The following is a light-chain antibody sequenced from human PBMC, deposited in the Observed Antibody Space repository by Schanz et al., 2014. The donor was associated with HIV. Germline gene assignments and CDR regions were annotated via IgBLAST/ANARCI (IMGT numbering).Light chain of an antibody. CDR1: QSVSRN. V-gene: IGKV3-20*01. Sequence: EVVMTQSPAMLYVAPGERATLSCRASQSVSRNLAWYQQKPNQAPRLLMYGASNRATGIPDRFSGSESGTDFTLTISRVEPEDYAVYYCQQYGSLPWTFGQGTKVEVK. CDR3: QQYGSLPWT. J-gene: IGKJ1*01. CDR2: GAS.